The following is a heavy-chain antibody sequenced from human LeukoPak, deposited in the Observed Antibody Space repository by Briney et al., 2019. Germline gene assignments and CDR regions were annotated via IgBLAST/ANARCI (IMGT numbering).Heavy chain of an antibody. V-gene: IGHV1-8*01. D-gene: IGHD2-2*01. CDR3: ARDSVPAGNFDY. J-gene: IGHJ4*02. Sequence: ASVEVSCKASGYTFTSYDINWVRQATGQGLEWMGWMNPNSGNTGYAQKFQGRVTMTRNTSISTAYMELSSLRSEVTAVYYCARDSVPAGNFDYWGQGTLVTVSS. CDR2: MNPNSGNT. CDR1: GYTFTSYD.